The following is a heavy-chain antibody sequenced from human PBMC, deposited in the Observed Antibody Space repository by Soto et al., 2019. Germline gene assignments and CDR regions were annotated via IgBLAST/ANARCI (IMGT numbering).Heavy chain of an antibody. J-gene: IGHJ4*02. CDR3: ARDRDYQAAAGSDFDY. V-gene: IGHV4-34*01. CDR1: GWTFSGYY. Sequence: SETQSLTCAVYGWTFSGYYWICIRQPPGKGLEWIGEITHSGSTNYNPSLKSRVTISVDTSKNQFSLNLSSVTAADTAVYYCARDRDYQAAAGSDFDYWGQGTLVTVSS. CDR2: ITHSGST. D-gene: IGHD6-13*01.